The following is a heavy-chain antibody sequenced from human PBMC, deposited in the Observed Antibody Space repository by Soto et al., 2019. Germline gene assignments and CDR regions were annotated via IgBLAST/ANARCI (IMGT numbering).Heavy chain of an antibody. J-gene: IGHJ5*02. Sequence: GASVKVSCKASGYTFTSYAMHWVRQAPGQRLEWMGWINAGNGNTKYSQKLQGRVTITRDTSASTAYMELSSLRSEDTAVYYCARVGYCSSTSCYGWFDPWGQGTLVTVSS. V-gene: IGHV1-3*01. D-gene: IGHD2-2*01. CDR1: GYTFTSYA. CDR2: INAGNGNT. CDR3: ARVGYCSSTSCYGWFDP.